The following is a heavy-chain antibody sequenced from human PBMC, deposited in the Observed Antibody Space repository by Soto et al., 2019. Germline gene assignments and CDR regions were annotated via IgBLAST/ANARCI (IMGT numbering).Heavy chain of an antibody. CDR1: GYSISSGYY. D-gene: IGHD1-20*01. CDR2: VSPGGDVS. Sequence: ETLSLTCAVSGYSISSGYYWGWVRQAPGEGLEWVSTVSPGGDVSHYTDSVKDRFTISRDNSRRTLHLQMDSLRAEDAAVYFCVRRAITATTNWGAFDVWGQGTVVTVSS. J-gene: IGHJ3*01. V-gene: IGHV3-23*01. CDR3: VRRAITATTNWGAFDV.